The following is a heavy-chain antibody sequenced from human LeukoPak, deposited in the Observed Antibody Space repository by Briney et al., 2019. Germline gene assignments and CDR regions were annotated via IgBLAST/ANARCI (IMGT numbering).Heavy chain of an antibody. CDR3: ARHDDYYGSGSEKAFDY. Sequence: SETLSLTCTVSGGSISSYYWSWIRQPPGKGLEWIGYIYYSGSTNYNPSLKSRVTISVDTSKNHFSLKLSSVTAADTAVYYCARHDDYYGSGSEKAFDYWGQGTLVTVSS. V-gene: IGHV4-59*08. CDR2: IYYSGST. CDR1: GGSISSYY. J-gene: IGHJ4*02. D-gene: IGHD3-10*01.